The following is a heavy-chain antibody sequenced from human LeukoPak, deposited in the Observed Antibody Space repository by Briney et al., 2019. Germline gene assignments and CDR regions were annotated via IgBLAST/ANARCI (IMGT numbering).Heavy chain of an antibody. J-gene: IGHJ4*02. CDR1: RGSISGSIRSYY. CDR3: ARIPLGYSGAYYFDY. Sequence: SETLSLTCTVSRGSISGSIRSYYWSWLRQPPGKGLEWIGYISSSGSVNDNPSLRSRVTISVDTSRNQFFLNLSSVSAADTAVYYCARIPLGYSGAYYFDYWGQGTLVTVSP. CDR2: ISSSGSV. D-gene: IGHD5-12*01. V-gene: IGHV4-4*09.